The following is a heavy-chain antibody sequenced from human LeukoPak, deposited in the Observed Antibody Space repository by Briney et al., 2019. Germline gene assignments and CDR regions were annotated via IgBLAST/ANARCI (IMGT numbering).Heavy chain of an antibody. Sequence: GGSLRLSCAASGFTFSSYAMSWVRQAPGKGLEWVSAISGSGGSTYYADSVKGRFTISRDNSKNTLYLQINALRVEDTAVYYCARAPEQWRVIDYWGQGTLVTVTS. CDR2: ISGSGGST. D-gene: IGHD6-19*01. CDR1: GFTFSSYA. CDR3: ARAPEQWRVIDY. J-gene: IGHJ4*02. V-gene: IGHV3-23*01.